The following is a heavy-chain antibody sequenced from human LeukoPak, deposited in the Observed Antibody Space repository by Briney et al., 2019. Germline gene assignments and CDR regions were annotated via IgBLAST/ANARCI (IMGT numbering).Heavy chain of an antibody. Sequence: ASETLSLTCTVSGGSISSYYWSWIRQPPGKGLEWIGYIYYSGSTNYNPSLKSRVTISVDTSKNQFSLKLSSVTAADTAVYYCARDTTEIAAAGTISWYFDLWGRGTLVTVSS. V-gene: IGHV4-59*01. D-gene: IGHD6-13*01. CDR3: ARDTTEIAAAGTISWYFDL. CDR1: GGSISSYY. J-gene: IGHJ2*01. CDR2: IYYSGST.